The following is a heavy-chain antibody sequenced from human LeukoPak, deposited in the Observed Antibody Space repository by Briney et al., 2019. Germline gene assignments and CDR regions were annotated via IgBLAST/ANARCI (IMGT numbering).Heavy chain of an antibody. CDR1: GFTFSSYA. CDR2: ISYDGSNK. CDR3: AGSSGYSYGYGSSY. J-gene: IGHJ4*02. D-gene: IGHD5-18*01. V-gene: IGHV3-30*04. Sequence: GRSLRLSCAASGFTFSSYAMHWVRQAPGKGLEWVAVISYDGSNKYYADSVKGRFTISRDNSKNTLYLQMNSLRAEDTAVYYCAGSSGYSYGYGSSYWGQGTLVTVSS.